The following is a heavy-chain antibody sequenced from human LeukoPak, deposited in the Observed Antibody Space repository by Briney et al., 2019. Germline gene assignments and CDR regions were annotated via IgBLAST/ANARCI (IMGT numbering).Heavy chain of an antibody. D-gene: IGHD2-21*02. Sequence: PGGSLRLSCTASGFTFGDYAMSWVRQAPGKGLEWVGFIRSKAYGGTTEYAASVKGRFTISRDDSKSIAYLQMNSLKTEDTAVYYCTRVAYCGGDCYTYYFDYWGQGTLVTVSS. CDR3: TRVAYCGGDCYTYYFDY. CDR1: GFTFGDYA. V-gene: IGHV3-49*04. J-gene: IGHJ4*02. CDR2: IRSKAYGGTT.